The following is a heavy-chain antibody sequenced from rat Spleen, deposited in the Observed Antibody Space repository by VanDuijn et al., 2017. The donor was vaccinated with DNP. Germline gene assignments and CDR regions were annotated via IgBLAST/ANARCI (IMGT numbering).Heavy chain of an antibody. CDR2: IHSAGST. CDR1: GYSIISSYR. V-gene: IGHV3-3*01. D-gene: IGHD1-12*02. CDR3: ANYYYDGYYAMDA. J-gene: IGHJ4*01. Sequence: EVQLQESGPGLVKPSQSLSLTCSVTGYSIISSYRWNWIRKFPGNKLEWMGYIHSAGSTQYNPSLKGRISITGDTSKNQFFLRVNSVTTDDTATYYCANYYYDGYYAMDAWGQGTSVTVSS.